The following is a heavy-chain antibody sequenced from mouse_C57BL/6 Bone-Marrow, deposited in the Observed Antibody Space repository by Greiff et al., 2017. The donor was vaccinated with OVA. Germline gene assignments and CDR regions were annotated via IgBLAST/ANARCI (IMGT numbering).Heavy chain of an antibody. CDR1: GFSLTSYA. D-gene: IGHD2-12*01. CDR2: IWTGGGT. CDR3: ARSAYYSFPGAY. J-gene: IGHJ3*01. Sequence: QVQLKESGPGLVAPSQCLSITCTVSGFSLTSYAISWVRQPPGQGLEWLGVIWTGGGTNYNSALKSRLSISKDNSKSQVFLKMNSQQTDDTARYYCARSAYYSFPGAYWGQGTLVTVSA. V-gene: IGHV2-9-1*01.